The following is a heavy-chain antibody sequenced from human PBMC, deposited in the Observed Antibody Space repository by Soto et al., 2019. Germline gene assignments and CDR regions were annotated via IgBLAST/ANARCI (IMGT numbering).Heavy chain of an antibody. D-gene: IGHD2-21*02. Sequence: QVQLQESGPGLVKPSETLSLTCTVSGDSISSYYWSWIRQPPGKGLEWIGYIYYSGSTNYNPSLKSRVTISVDTSKNQFSLKLSSVTAADTAVYYCARDDGGNSLYYYYGMDVWGQGTTVTVSS. V-gene: IGHV4-59*01. CDR2: IYYSGST. J-gene: IGHJ6*02. CDR1: GDSISSYY. CDR3: ARDDGGNSLYYYYGMDV.